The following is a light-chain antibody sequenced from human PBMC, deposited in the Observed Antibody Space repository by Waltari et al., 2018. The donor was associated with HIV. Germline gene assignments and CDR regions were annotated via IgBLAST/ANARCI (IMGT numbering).Light chain of an antibody. V-gene: IGKV4-1*01. CDR1: QSVLNSSSNKNS. CDR2: WAS. CDR3: QQHYTSPYT. Sequence: DIVMTQSPESLAVSLGERATINCKSSQSVLNSSSNKNSLAWYQQKSGQPPKLLIYWASTRESVVPERFSGSGSGTDFTLTISSLQAADVAVYYCQQHYTSPYTFGQGTKLEIK. J-gene: IGKJ2*01.